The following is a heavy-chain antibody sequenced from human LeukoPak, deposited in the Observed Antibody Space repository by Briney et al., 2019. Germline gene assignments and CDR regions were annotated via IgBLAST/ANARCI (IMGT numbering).Heavy chain of an antibody. CDR1: GGSISSYY. V-gene: IGHV4-59*01. Sequence: SETLSLTCTVSGGSISSYYWSWIRQPPGEGLEWIGYICYSGSTNYNPSLKSRVTISVDTSKNQFSLKLSSVTAADTAVYYCARDRTKHVSSPWYYYDSSGYHPLYYFDYWGQGTLVTVSS. CDR2: ICYSGST. D-gene: IGHD3-22*01. J-gene: IGHJ4*02. CDR3: ARDRTKHVSSPWYYYDSSGYHPLYYFDY.